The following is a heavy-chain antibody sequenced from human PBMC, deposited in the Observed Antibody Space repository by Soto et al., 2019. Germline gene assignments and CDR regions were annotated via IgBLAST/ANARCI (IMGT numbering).Heavy chain of an antibody. D-gene: IGHD2-8*01. CDR1: GFTFSSYG. CDR3: ARDLVPYTKYCTNGVCYSGGMDV. Sequence: PGGSLRLCCAASGFTFSSYGMHWVRQAPGKGLEWVAVIWYDGSNKYYADSVKGRFTISRDNSKNTLYLQMNSLRAEDTAVYYCARDLVPYTKYCTNGVCYSGGMDVWGQGTTVTVSS. CDR2: IWYDGSNK. J-gene: IGHJ6*02. V-gene: IGHV3-33*01.